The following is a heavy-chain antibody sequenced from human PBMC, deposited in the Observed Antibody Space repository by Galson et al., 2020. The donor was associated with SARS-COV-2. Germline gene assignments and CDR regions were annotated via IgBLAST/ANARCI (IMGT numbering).Heavy chain of an antibody. Sequence: QAGGSMRLSCAASGFTFSSYGMHWVRQAPGKGLEWVAVISYDGRNTYYAESVKGRFSITRDNSKNTLYLQMNSLRDDDTAVYSCARDRAGHWGEYYFDHWGQGTLVTVSP. D-gene: IGHD3-16*01. CDR2: ISYDGRNT. CDR3: ARDRAGHWGEYYFDH. V-gene: IGHV3-30*03. CDR1: GFTFSSYG. J-gene: IGHJ4*02.